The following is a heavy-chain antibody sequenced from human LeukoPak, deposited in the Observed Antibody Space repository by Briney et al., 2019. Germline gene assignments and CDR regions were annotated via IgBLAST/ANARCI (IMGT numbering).Heavy chain of an antibody. CDR1: GFTFSSYS. V-gene: IGHV3-48*01. D-gene: IGHD2-2*01. CDR2: ISSSRSPI. CDR3: ARDLYCSSTSCYDAFDI. Sequence: GGSLRLSCAASGFTFSSYSMNWVRQAPGKGLEWVSYISSSRSPIYYADSVKGRFTISRDNAKNSLYLQMNSLRAEDTAVYYCARDLYCSSTSCYDAFDIWGQGTMVTVSS. J-gene: IGHJ3*02.